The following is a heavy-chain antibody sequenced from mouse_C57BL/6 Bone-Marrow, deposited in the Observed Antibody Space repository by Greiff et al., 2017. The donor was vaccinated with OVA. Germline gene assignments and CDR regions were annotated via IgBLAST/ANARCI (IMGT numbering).Heavy chain of an antibody. J-gene: IGHJ4*01. Sequence: QVHVKQSGAELVKPGASVTLSCKASGYTFTSYWMHWVKQRPGRGLEWIGRMDPHSGGTKYNAKFKSKATLTVDIPSCTAYMHVSSQTSEDSAVYYCASGVGYYAMDYWGQGTSVTVSS. D-gene: IGHD1-1*01. CDR1: GYTFTSYW. V-gene: IGHV1-72*01. CDR2: MDPHSGGT. CDR3: ASGVGYYAMDY.